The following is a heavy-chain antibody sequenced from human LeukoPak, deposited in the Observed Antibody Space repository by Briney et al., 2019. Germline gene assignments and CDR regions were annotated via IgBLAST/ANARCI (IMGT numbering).Heavy chain of an antibody. J-gene: IGHJ4*02. Sequence: GGSLRLSCAASGFTFINYWMHWVRQAPGKGLVWVSRINSDGSTTTYADSVKGRFTISRDNAKNTLYLQMNSLRAEDTAVYYCARSRVEMATSLLDYWGQGTLVTVSS. CDR1: GFTFINYW. CDR3: ARSRVEMATSLLDY. V-gene: IGHV3-74*01. D-gene: IGHD5-24*01. CDR2: INSDGSTT.